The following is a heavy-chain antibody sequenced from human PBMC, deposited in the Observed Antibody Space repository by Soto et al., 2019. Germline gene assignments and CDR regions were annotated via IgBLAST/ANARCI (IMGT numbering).Heavy chain of an antibody. CDR3: ASKTYYDILTDWGYVDL. CDR2: IYYSGST. J-gene: IGHJ2*01. Sequence: PSETLSLTCTVSGGSISSYYWSWIRQPPGKGLEWIGYIYYSGSTNYNPSLKSRVTISVDTSKNQFSLKLSSVTAADTAVYYCASKTYYDILTDWGYVDLWGRGTLVTVYS. D-gene: IGHD3-9*01. CDR1: GGSISSYY. V-gene: IGHV4-59*01.